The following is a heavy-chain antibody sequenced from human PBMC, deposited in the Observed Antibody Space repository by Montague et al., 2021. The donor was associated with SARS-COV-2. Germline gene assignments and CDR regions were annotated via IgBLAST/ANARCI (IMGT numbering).Heavy chain of an antibody. CDR3: ARLLPDGTVVATDIPFDS. J-gene: IGHJ4*02. CDR2: IHSIGNT. D-gene: IGHD2-21*02. Sequence: SETLSLTCNVSGASISRSDYYWSLIRQPPGKGLELIGSIHSIGNTYYNPSLESRVTISVNTSENQFSLKLRSVIAADTAVHYCARLLPDGTVVATDIPFDSWGQGTLVTVSS. CDR1: GASISRSDYY. V-gene: IGHV4-39*01.